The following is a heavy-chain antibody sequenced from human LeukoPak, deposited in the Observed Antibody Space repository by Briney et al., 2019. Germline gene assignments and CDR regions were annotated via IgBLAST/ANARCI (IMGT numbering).Heavy chain of an antibody. CDR2: IYYSGST. CDR1: GGSISSGGYY. D-gene: IGHD4-23*01. Sequence: SQTLSLTCTVSGGSISSGGYYWSWIRQHPGKGLECIGYIYYSGSTYHNPSLKSRVTISVDTSKDQFSLKLSSVTAADTAVYYCARVDYSGNSDYFDYWGQGTLVTVSS. V-gene: IGHV4-31*03. J-gene: IGHJ4*02. CDR3: ARVDYSGNSDYFDY.